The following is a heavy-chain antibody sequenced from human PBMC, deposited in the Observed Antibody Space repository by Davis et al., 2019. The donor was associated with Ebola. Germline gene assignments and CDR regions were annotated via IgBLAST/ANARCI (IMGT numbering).Heavy chain of an antibody. D-gene: IGHD2-15*01. CDR1: GGSISSGGYY. V-gene: IGHV4-31*03. J-gene: IGHJ4*02. Sequence: MPSETLSLTCTVSGGSISSGGYYWSWIRQHPGKGLEWIGYIYYSGSTYYNPSLKSRVTISVDTSKSHFFLKLSSVAASDTALYYCVRPTDCSGGFCYFESWGQGILVTVSS. CDR3: VRPTDCSGGFCYFES. CDR2: IYYSGST.